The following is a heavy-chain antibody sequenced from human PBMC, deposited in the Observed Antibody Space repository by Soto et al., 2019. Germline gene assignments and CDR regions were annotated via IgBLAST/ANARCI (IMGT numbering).Heavy chain of an antibody. CDR3: VRDGSPGWHLDS. J-gene: IGHJ4*02. V-gene: IGHV3-7*01. D-gene: IGHD6-19*01. CDR1: GFTLSSYW. Sequence: EVQLVESGGGLVQPGGSLRLSCEASGFTLSSYWMSWIRQAPGKGLEWVANTRQDGGQSYLVDSVQGRFTISRDNAKNSVYLKMNSLRAEDTAVYYCVRDGSPGWHLDSWGQGTLVTVSA. CDR2: TRQDGGQS.